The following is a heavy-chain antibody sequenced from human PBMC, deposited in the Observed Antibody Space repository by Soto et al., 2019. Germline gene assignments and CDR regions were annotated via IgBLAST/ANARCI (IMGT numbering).Heavy chain of an antibody. CDR2: LSSGSSNI. CDR3: ASATVVTATFDF. V-gene: IGHV3-21*01. Sequence: PGGSLTLSCAASGFAFRSYNMNWVRQAPGKGLEWVASLSSGSSNIYYADSVKGRFTISRDNAKNSLYLQMDSLRAEDSAVYYCASATVVTATFDFWGQGTLVTVSS. CDR1: GFAFRSYN. J-gene: IGHJ4*02. D-gene: IGHD2-21*02.